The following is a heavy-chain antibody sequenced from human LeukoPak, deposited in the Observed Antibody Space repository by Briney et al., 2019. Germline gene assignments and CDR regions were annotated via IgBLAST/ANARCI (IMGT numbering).Heavy chain of an antibody. CDR3: AREDNLSDAFDI. CDR2: ISSSGTTI. J-gene: IGHJ3*02. CDR1: GFTFSAYY. D-gene: IGHD1-1*01. V-gene: IGHV3-11*01. Sequence: GGSLRLSCAASGFTFSAYYMSWIRQAPGKGLEWVSYISSSGTTIYYADSVKGRFTISRDNAKNSVNLQMNSLRAEDTAVYFCAREDNLSDAFDIWGQGTMVTVSS.